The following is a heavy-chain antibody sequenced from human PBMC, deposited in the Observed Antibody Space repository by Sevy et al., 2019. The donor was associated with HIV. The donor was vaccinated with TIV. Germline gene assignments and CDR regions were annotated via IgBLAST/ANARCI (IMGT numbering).Heavy chain of an antibody. V-gene: IGHV3-21*01. CDR3: ARTNDYGVLGSFDI. CDR1: GFTFRSYS. Sequence: GGSLRLSCAASGFTFRSYSMNWVRQAPGKGLEWVSSISTSSSYIYYADSLKGRFTISRDNAKKSLYLQMNSLRVEDTADYYCARTNDYGVLGSFDIWGHGTMVTVSS. D-gene: IGHD4-17*01. CDR2: ISTSSSYI. J-gene: IGHJ3*02.